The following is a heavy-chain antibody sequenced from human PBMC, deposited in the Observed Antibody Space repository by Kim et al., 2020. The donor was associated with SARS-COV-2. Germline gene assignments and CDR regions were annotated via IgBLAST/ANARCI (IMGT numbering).Heavy chain of an antibody. Sequence: GGSLRLSCVESGITSSSYWLTWVRQAPGKGLEWVANIKRDGSERYYGDSVKGRFTISRDNAKSSVFLQMNSLISEVTAVYYCGISGIWGQGTLVTVSS. CDR1: GITSSSYW. J-gene: IGHJ4*02. V-gene: IGHV3-7*01. CDR3: GISGI. CDR2: IKRDGSER.